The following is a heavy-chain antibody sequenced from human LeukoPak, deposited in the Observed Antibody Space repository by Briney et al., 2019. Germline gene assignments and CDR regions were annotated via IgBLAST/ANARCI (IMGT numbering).Heavy chain of an antibody. CDR2: IKQDGSEK. J-gene: IGHJ4*02. Sequence: GGSLRLSCAASGFTFSSYSMNWVRQAPGKGLEWVANIKQDGSEKYYVDSVKGRFTISRDNAKNSLYLQMNSLRAEDTAVYYCARDRAPRGGMVWGQGTLVTVSS. D-gene: IGHD3-16*01. CDR1: GFTFSSYS. V-gene: IGHV3-7*01. CDR3: ARDRAPRGGMV.